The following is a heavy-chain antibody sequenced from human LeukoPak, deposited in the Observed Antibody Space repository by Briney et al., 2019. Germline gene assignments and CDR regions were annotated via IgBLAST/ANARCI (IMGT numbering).Heavy chain of an antibody. V-gene: IGHV1-24*01. D-gene: IGHD6-19*01. J-gene: IGHJ6*02. CDR2: FDPEDGET. CDR3: ARDKAGPEDV. CDR1: GYTLTELS. Sequence: ASVKVSCKVSGYTLTELSMHWVRQAPGKGLEWMGGFDPEDGETIYAQKFQGRVTMTTDTSTSTAYMELRSLRSDDTAVYYCARDKAGPEDVWGQGTTVTVSS.